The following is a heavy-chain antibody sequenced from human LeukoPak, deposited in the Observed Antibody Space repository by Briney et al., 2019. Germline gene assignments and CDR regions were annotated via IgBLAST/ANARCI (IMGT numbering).Heavy chain of an antibody. CDR2: ISYDGSSK. CDR1: GFTFSSYA. D-gene: IGHD4-17*01. Sequence: GRSLRLSCAASGFTFSSYAMHWVRQAPGKGLEWVAVISYDGSSKYYADSVKGRFTISRDNSKNTLYLQMNSLRAEDTAVYYCARASSDYGEEVWGQGTLVTVSS. CDR3: ARASSDYGEEV. J-gene: IGHJ4*02. V-gene: IGHV3-30-3*01.